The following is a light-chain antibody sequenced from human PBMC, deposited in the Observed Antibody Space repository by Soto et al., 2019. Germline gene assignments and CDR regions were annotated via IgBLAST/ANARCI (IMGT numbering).Light chain of an antibody. CDR1: SSNIGRSS. CDR3: AAWDDSLSAWV. J-gene: IGLJ3*02. CDR2: WND. V-gene: IGLV1-47*01. Sequence: QSVLTQPPSASGTPGQRVTISCSGSSSNIGRSSVYWFQGVPGTAPKLLIYWNDQRPSGVPGRFSGSKSGASASLAISGLRSEDETDYYCAAWDDSLSAWVFGGGTKLTVL.